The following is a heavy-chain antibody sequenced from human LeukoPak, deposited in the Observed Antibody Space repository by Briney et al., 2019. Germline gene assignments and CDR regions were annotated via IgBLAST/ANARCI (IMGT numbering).Heavy chain of an antibody. V-gene: IGHV3-7*01. D-gene: IGHD3-22*01. Sequence: GESLRLSCAASGFTFSSYWMSWVRQAPGKGLEWVANIKQDGSEKYYVDSVKGRFTISRDNAKNSLHLQMNSLRAEDTAVYYCAGSGRYYDSSGYVSDGAFDIWGQGTMVTVSS. J-gene: IGHJ3*02. CDR2: IKQDGSEK. CDR3: AGSGRYYDSSGYVSDGAFDI. CDR1: GFTFSSYW.